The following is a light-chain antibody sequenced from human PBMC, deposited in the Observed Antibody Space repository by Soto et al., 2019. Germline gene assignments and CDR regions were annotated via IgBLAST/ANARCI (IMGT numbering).Light chain of an antibody. CDR1: QSVSSN. V-gene: IGKV3-15*01. Sequence: ELVMTQSPATLSVSPGERATLSCRTSQSVSSNLAWYTQKPGQAPRLLIYGASTRSTGIPTRFSGSGSETEFTPTISSLQSEDFAGYYCQQYNNWPPYSFGKGTKLEIK. CDR3: QQYNNWPPYS. J-gene: IGKJ2*01. CDR2: GAS.